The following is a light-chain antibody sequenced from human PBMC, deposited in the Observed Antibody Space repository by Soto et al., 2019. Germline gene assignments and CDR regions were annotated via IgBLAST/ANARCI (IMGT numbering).Light chain of an antibody. CDR2: NVN. CDR1: RTDIGANNF. CDR3: TSWTTSTTMI. J-gene: IGLJ2*01. Sequence: QSVLTQPASVSGTPGQSITISCTGTRTDIGANNFVSWYQQHPGEVPKLMLYNVNVRPSGVSIRFSGSKSGNTASLTSSGLEAEDEADYYCTSWTTSTTMIFGGGTKVTVL. V-gene: IGLV2-14*03.